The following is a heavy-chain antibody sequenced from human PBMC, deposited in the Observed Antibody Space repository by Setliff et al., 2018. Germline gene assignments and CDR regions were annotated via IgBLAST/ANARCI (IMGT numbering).Heavy chain of an antibody. D-gene: IGHD2-15*01. CDR3: SRERSRRHCYGGSCDFYYYGLDV. CDR1: GYIFTDYY. V-gene: IGHV1-2*04. J-gene: IGHJ6*02. Sequence: SVKVSCKSSGYIFTDYYIHWVRQAPGQGLEWMGWINPDSGDANYGPNFQGWVTMTRDTSIDTAYLDLSRLKSDDTAVYYCSRERSRRHCYGGSCDFYYYGLDVWGQGTTVTVSS. CDR2: INPDSGDA.